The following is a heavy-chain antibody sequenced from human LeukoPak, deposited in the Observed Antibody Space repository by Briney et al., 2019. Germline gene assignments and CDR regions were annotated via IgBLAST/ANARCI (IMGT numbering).Heavy chain of an antibody. CDR3: ANLGQQSDKGDAFDM. CDR2: ISWNSNNI. CDR1: GFTFDDYA. J-gene: IGHJ3*02. V-gene: IGHV3-9*01. D-gene: IGHD6-13*01. Sequence: SGRSLRLSCAASGFTFDDYAMHWVRQVPGKGLEWVSGISWNSNNIHYAESVKRQLIISRDNAKNSLYLQMNSVRAKDTDLYYCANLGQQSDKGDAFDMWGQGTMVTVSS.